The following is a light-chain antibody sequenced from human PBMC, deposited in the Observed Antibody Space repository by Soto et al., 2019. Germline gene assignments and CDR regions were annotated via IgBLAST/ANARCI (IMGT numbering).Light chain of an antibody. V-gene: IGKV3-20*01. CDR1: QSFSSSY. J-gene: IGKJ3*01. Sequence: EIVLTQSPGTLSLSPGERATLSCRASQSFSSSYLAWYQQKPGQAPRLLIYGASSRTTGIPDRFSGSGDGTDFTLTIRRLEPEDFVLYYFHQYGSSAFTFGPGTKVDIK. CDR2: GAS. CDR3: HQYGSSAFT.